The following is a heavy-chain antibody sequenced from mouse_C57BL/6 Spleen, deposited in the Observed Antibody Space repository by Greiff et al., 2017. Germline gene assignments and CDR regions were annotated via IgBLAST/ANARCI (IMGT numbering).Heavy chain of an antibody. CDR3: ARSPYDYDEGYYAMDY. D-gene: IGHD2-4*01. V-gene: IGHV1-26*01. J-gene: IGHJ4*01. CDR1: GYTFTDYY. Sequence: EVQLQQSGPELVKPGASVKISCKASGYTFTDYYMNWVKQSHGKSLEWIGDINPNNGGTSYNQKFKGKATLTVDKSSSTAYMELRSLTSEDSAVYYCARSPYDYDEGYYAMDYWGQGTSVTVSS. CDR2: INPNNGGT.